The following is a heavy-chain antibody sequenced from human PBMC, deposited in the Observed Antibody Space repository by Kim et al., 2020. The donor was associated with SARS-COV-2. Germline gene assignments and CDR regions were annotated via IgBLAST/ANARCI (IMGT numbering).Heavy chain of an antibody. V-gene: IGHV3-33*01. CDR2: IWYDGSNK. CDR1: GFTFSSYG. Sequence: GGSLRLSCAASGFTFSSYGMHWVRQAPGKGLEWVAVIWYDGSNKYYADSVKGRFTISRDNSKNTLYLQMNSLRAEDTAVYYCARGPYYDFWSGYLSYYYYGMDVWGQWTTVTVSS. D-gene: IGHD3-3*01. CDR3: ARGPYYDFWSGYLSYYYYGMDV. J-gene: IGHJ6*02.